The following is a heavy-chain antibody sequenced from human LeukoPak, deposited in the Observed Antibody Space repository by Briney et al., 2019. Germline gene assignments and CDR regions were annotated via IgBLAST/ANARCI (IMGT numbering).Heavy chain of an antibody. V-gene: IGHV3-48*03. CDR3: AILCMINYYDSSGYPGGPFDY. J-gene: IGHJ4*02. Sequence: GGSLRLSCAASGFTFSSYEMNWVHQAPGKGLEWVSYISSSGSTIYYADSVKGRFTISRDNAKNSLYLQMNSLRAEDTAVYYCAILCMINYYDSSGYPGGPFDYWGQGTLVTVSS. CDR2: ISSSGSTI. CDR1: GFTFSSYE. D-gene: IGHD3-22*01.